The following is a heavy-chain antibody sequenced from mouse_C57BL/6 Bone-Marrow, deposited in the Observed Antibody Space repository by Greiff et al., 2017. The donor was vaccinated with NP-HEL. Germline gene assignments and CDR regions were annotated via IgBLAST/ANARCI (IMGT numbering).Heavy chain of an antibody. D-gene: IGHD5-2*01. Sequence: VNVVESGGGLVKPGGSLKLSCAASGFTFSDYGMHWVRQAPEKGLEWVAYISSGSSTIYYADTVKGRFTISRDNAKNTLFLQMTSLRSEDTAMYYCAKREYASWFAYWGQGTLVTVSA. J-gene: IGHJ3*01. CDR2: ISSGSSTI. CDR3: AKREYASWFAY. V-gene: IGHV5-17*01. CDR1: GFTFSDYG.